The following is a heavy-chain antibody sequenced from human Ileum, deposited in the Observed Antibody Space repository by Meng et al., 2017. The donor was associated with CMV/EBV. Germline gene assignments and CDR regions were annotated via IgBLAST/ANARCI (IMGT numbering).Heavy chain of an antibody. CDR3: ARGNRFDP. Sequence: TRSLTCAVYGGSFSGYYWSWIRQPPGKGLEWIGEINHSGSTNYNPSLKSRVTISVDTSKNQFSLKLSSVTAADTAVYYCARGNRFDPWGQGTLVTVSS. J-gene: IGHJ5*02. V-gene: IGHV4-34*01. CDR2: INHSGST. CDR1: GGSFSGYY.